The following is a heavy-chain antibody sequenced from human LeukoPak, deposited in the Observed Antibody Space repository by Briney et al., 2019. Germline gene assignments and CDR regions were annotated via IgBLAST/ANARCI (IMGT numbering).Heavy chain of an antibody. Sequence: GESLKISCKGSGYSFTSYWIGWVRQKSGKGLEWMGIIYPGDSDIRYSPSFEGLVTISADKFINTAWLQWSSLKASDSALYFCARHLPHSSAGYVRAVDYWGQGTLVTVSS. CDR3: ARHLPHSSAGYVRAVDY. CDR1: GYSFTSYW. CDR2: IYPGDSDI. J-gene: IGHJ4*02. V-gene: IGHV5-51*01. D-gene: IGHD3-22*01.